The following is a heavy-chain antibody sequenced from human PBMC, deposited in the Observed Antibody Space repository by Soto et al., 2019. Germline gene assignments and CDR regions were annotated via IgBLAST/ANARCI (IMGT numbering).Heavy chain of an antibody. D-gene: IGHD3-16*01. CDR3: AKRGDYRSFDY. V-gene: IGHV3-23*01. CDR2: ISGSGATS. J-gene: IGHJ4*02. CDR1: GLTFINDA. Sequence: GGSLRLSCAASGLTFINDAMSWVLQAPGKGLECVSAISGSGATSYYADSVKGRFTISRDNSRNTLYLQMNSLRAEDTAVYYCAKRGDYRSFDYWGQGTLVTVSS.